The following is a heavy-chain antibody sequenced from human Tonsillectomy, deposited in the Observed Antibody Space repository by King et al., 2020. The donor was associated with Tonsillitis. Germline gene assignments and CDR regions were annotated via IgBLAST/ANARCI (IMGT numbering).Heavy chain of an antibody. D-gene: IGHD3-22*01. CDR1: GYTFSIYY. CDR3: ARGQFYYDRSCYHDAFDI. V-gene: IGHV1-46*01. CDR2: INPSAAST. Sequence: QLVQSGAEVKKPGASVKVSCKASGYTFSIYYIHWVRQAPGQGLEWMGIINPSAASTSYPQKFLGRVTMTSDTSTSIVYMELSSLRSEDTAVYYCARGQFYYDRSCYHDAFDIWGPGTMVTVSS. J-gene: IGHJ3*02.